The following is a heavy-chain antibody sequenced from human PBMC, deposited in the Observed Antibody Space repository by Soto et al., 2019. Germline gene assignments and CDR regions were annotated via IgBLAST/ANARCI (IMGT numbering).Heavy chain of an antibody. J-gene: IGHJ4*02. CDR2: INPSGGST. CDR1: GDTFTSYY. CDR3: ARARSVVRGGNFDY. Sequence: GSVKVSCKASGDTFTSYYMHWVRQAPGQGLEWMGIINPSGGSTSYAQKFQGRVTMTRDTSTSTVYMELSSLRSEDKAMYYCARARSVVRGGNFDYWGKGTLVTVSS. V-gene: IGHV1-46*01. D-gene: IGHD2-2*01.